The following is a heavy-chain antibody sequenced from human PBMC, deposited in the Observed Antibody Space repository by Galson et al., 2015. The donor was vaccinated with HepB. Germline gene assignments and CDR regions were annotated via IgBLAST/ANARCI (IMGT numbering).Heavy chain of an antibody. CDR2: IWYDGSNK. Sequence: SLRLSCAASGFTFSSYGMHWVRQAPGKGLEWAAVIWYDGSNKYYADSVKGRFTISRDNSKNTLYLQMNSLRAEDTAVYYCAREGEDIVATSYFDYWGQGTLVTVSS. D-gene: IGHD5-12*01. J-gene: IGHJ4*02. CDR1: GFTFSSYG. V-gene: IGHV3-33*01. CDR3: AREGEDIVATSYFDY.